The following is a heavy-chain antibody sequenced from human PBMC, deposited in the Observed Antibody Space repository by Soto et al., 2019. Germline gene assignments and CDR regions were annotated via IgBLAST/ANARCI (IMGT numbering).Heavy chain of an antibody. D-gene: IGHD3-22*01. CDR2: ISAYNGNT. V-gene: IGHV1-18*04. Sequence: QVQLVQSGAEVKKPGASVKVSCKASGYTFTSYGISWVRQAPGQGLEWMGWISAYNGNTNYAQKLQGRVTMTTDTSTSTDYMELRSLRSDDTAVYYCARDSRYYDSSGYYPFDYWGQGTLVTVSS. CDR1: GYTFTSYG. J-gene: IGHJ4*02. CDR3: ARDSRYYDSSGYYPFDY.